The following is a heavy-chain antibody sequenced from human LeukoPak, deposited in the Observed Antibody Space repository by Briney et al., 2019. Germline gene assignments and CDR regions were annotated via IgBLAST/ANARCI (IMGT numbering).Heavy chain of an antibody. D-gene: IGHD3-10*01. J-gene: IGHJ4*02. Sequence: GASVKVSCKASGYTFTGYYMHWVRQATGQGLEWMGWMNPNSGNTGYAQKFQGRVTMTRNTSISTAYMELSSLRSEDTAVYYCARGAYGSGSYYPPRVFDCWGQGTLVTVSS. V-gene: IGHV1-8*02. CDR3: ARGAYGSGSYYPPRVFDC. CDR2: MNPNSGNT. CDR1: GYTFTGYY.